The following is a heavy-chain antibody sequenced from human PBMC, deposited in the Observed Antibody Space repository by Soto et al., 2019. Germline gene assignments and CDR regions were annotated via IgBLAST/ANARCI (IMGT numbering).Heavy chain of an antibody. J-gene: IGHJ6*02. CDR1: GYSFTSYC. CDR3: ATSSAGNYYYCGMDV. CDR2: IDPSDSYT. Sequence: GESLKISCNGSGYSFTSYCISLVLQMPGKGLEWMGRIDPSDSYTNYSPSFQGHVTISADKSISTAYLQWSSLKASDTAMYYCATSSAGNYYYCGMDVWGQGTTVTVSS. V-gene: IGHV5-10-1*01. D-gene: IGHD6-13*01.